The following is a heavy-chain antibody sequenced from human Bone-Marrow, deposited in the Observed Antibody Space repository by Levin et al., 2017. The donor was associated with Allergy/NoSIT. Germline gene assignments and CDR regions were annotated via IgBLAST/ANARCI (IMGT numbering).Heavy chain of an antibody. CDR1: GFTFSRYA. D-gene: IGHD6-19*01. CDR3: AKGEGDQQSLPYGMDV. CDR2: ISYDGSDK. J-gene: IGHJ6*02. Sequence: AGGSLRLSCAASGFTFSRYAMHWVRQAPGKGLEWVAVISYDGSDKKYADSVKGRFPISRDNSKNTLYLQMNSLRGDDTAVYYCAKGEGDQQSLPYGMDVWGQGTTVTVSS. V-gene: IGHV3-30*18.